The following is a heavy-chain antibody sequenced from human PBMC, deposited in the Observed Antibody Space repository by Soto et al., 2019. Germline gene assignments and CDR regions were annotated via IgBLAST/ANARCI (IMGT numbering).Heavy chain of an antibody. CDR3: AKDPNTDYVGAFEF. CDR2: ILGSGHTT. D-gene: IGHD3-10*02. Sequence: GGSLRLSCAASGFTFTNYAMSWVRQAPGKGPEWVSGILGSGHTTFYADSVKGRFIVSRDNSKNTLSLQMNSLRAEDTAVYYCAKDPNTDYVGAFEFWGHGTTVTVSS. V-gene: IGHV3-23*01. CDR1: GFTFTNYA. J-gene: IGHJ6*02.